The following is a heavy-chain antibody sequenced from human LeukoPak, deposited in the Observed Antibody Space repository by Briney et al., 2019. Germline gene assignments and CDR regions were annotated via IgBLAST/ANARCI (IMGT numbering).Heavy chain of an antibody. CDR2: ISSSGNSI. CDR3: AREMEGDYGSGTYFDL. J-gene: IGHJ4*02. V-gene: IGHV3-11*01. CDR1: DFVFSDYY. D-gene: IGHD3-10*01. Sequence: GALRLSCAASDFVFSDYYMSWVRPAPGKGLEWVSYISSSGNSICYSDSVKGRFTISRDNAKNSLYLQMNSLRAEDTAVYYCAREMEGDYGSGTYFDLWGQGNMVTVSS.